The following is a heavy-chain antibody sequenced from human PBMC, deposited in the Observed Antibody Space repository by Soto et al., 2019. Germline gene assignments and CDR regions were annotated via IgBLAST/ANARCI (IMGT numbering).Heavy chain of an antibody. Sequence: QVQLVQSGAEVKKPGSLVKVSCKASGGTFSSYAISWVRQAPGQGLEWMGGIIPIFGTANYAQKFQGRVTITADESTSTAYMELSSLRSEDTAVYYCARDDCSGGSCYSVVGGWFDPWGQGTLVTVSS. CDR3: ARDDCSGGSCYSVVGGWFDP. CDR1: GGTFSSYA. D-gene: IGHD2-15*01. CDR2: IIPIFGTA. V-gene: IGHV1-69*01. J-gene: IGHJ5*02.